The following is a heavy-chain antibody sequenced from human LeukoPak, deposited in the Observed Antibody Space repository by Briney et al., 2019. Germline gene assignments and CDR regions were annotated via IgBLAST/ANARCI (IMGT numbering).Heavy chain of an antibody. CDR3: AKDPSSGWVVPAAMVFDY. D-gene: IGHD2-2*01. Sequence: GGSLRLSCAASGFTFSSYAMSWVRQAPGKGLEWVSAISGSGGSTYYADSVKGRFTISRDNSKNTLYLQMNSLRAEDTAVYYCAKDPSSGWVVPAAMVFDYWGQGTLVTVSS. V-gene: IGHV3-23*01. CDR2: ISGSGGST. J-gene: IGHJ4*02. CDR1: GFTFSSYA.